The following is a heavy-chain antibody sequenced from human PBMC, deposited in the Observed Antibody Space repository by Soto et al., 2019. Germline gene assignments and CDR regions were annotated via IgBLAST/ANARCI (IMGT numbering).Heavy chain of an antibody. CDR3: TRDAKYYDILTGYFVNDY. V-gene: IGHV1-18*01. Sequence: QVQLVQSGVEVKKPGASVKVSCKASGYTFSNFGISWVRQAPGQGLEWLGWISTDNGDTKYAQKFQGRVTMTTDTATTTVYMGLGRLKPDDTAVYYCTRDAKYYDILTGYFVNDYWGQGTLVTVSS. J-gene: IGHJ4*02. CDR1: GYTFSNFG. D-gene: IGHD3-9*01. CDR2: ISTDNGDT.